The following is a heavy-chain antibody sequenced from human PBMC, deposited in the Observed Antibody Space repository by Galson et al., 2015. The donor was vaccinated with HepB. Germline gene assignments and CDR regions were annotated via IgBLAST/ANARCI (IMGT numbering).Heavy chain of an antibody. CDR1: GYVFTDYG. J-gene: IGHJ5*02. Sequence: SVKVSCEASGYVFTDYGINWVRQAPGQGVEWIGWVNTNTGNPTYAQDFAGRFVFSLDTSVSTTYVQITSLKADDTAVYYCARTANYDSGHYHNVWFNPWGQGTLVTVSS. D-gene: IGHD3-10*01. CDR2: VNTNTGNP. V-gene: IGHV7-4-1*02. CDR3: ARTANYDSGHYHNVWFNP.